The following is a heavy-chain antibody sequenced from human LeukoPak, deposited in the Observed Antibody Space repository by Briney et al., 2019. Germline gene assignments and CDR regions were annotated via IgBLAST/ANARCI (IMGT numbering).Heavy chain of an antibody. CDR3: ARVLGSYYDFWSGYHTPDY. J-gene: IGHJ4*02. V-gene: IGHV3-74*01. D-gene: IGHD3-3*01. Sequence: GGSLRLSCAASGFTFSSYWMHWVRQAPGKGLVWVSRINTDGSSTSYADSVKGRFTISRDNAKNTLYLQMNSLRAEDTAVYYCARVLGSYYDFWSGYHTPDYWGQGTLATVSS. CDR2: INTDGSST. CDR1: GFTFSSYW.